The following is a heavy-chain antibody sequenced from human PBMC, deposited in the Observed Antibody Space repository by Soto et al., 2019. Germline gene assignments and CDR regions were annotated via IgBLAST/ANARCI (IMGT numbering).Heavy chain of an antibody. CDR3: ARFECTSTSCYVVWVAP. CDR1: GFSFSNYG. D-gene: IGHD2-2*01. Sequence: EVQLVESGVGLGKPGGSLRLSCAASGFSFSNYGMNWVRQAPGKWLEWVSSISSSRSYISYADSVKGRFTISRDNAQNSVFLQMNSLRAEYTAVYYCARFECTSTSCYVVWVAPWGQGTLVTVSS. CDR2: ISSSRSYI. V-gene: IGHV3-21*01. J-gene: IGHJ5*02.